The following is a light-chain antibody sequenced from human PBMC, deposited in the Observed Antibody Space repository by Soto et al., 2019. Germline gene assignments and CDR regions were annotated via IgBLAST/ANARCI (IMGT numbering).Light chain of an antibody. CDR1: QSISVW. V-gene: IGKV1-5*03. Sequence: DIQMTPSPSTLSASVVDRVTITCRASQSISVWLAWYQQKAGKAPNLLIYKASRLESGVPSRFSGSGSETEYTLTISGLQPGDSATYYCQQYNSYGTFGQGTRLEIK. CDR2: KAS. CDR3: QQYNSYGT. J-gene: IGKJ5*01.